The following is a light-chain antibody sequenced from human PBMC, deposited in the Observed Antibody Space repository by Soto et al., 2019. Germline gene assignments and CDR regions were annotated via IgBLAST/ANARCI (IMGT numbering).Light chain of an antibody. CDR2: DAS. CDR1: QSVSTY. J-gene: IGKJ1*01. CDR3: QHYNSYPWT. V-gene: IGKV3-11*01. Sequence: EIVLTQSPATLSLSPGERATLSCRASQSVSTYLAWYQQRPGQAPRLLIYDASNRATGIPGRFSGSGSGTDFTLTISSLEPEDFAIYYCQHYNSYPWTFGQGTKVDIK.